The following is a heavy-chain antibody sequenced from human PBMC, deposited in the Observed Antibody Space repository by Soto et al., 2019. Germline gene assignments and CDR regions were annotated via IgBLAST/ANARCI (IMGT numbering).Heavy chain of an antibody. V-gene: IGHV3-30*18. CDR2: LSFDGTSK. CDR1: GFTFSNYD. D-gene: IGHD2-2*01. CDR3: AKDFYTVRVPAAPRPHYFDF. Sequence: QVQLLESGGGVVQPGRSLRLSCAASGFTFSNYDMHWVRQAPGEGLEWVAVLSFDGTSKNYADSVKGRFTISRDNSKNTLFLQMNSLRTEDTAVYFCAKDFYTVRVPAAPRPHYFDFWGPGTLVTVSS. J-gene: IGHJ4*02.